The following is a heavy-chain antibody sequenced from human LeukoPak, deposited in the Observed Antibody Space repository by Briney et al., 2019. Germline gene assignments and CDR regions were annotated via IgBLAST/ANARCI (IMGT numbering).Heavy chain of an antibody. Sequence: SETLSLTCAVYGGSFGDYYWSWIRQPPGKGPEWIGDINHGGSTNYNPSLESRVTMSLDTSKNQFSLKLSSVTAADTAVYYCARGRTSRYGSGSYYWDYWGQGTLVTVSS. V-gene: IGHV4-34*01. CDR2: INHGGST. CDR3: ARGRTSRYGSGSYYWDY. J-gene: IGHJ4*02. D-gene: IGHD3-10*01. CDR1: GGSFGDYY.